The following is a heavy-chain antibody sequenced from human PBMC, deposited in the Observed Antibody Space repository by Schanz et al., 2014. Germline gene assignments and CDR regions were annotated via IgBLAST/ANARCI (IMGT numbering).Heavy chain of an antibody. D-gene: IGHD3-10*01. J-gene: IGHJ4*02. CDR3: ARGDMVRGVFDY. CDR2: ISSDGFNK. Sequence: QAQLVESGGGVVQPGGSLRLSCEASGFTFKNFGMHWVRQTPGKGLEWMAVISSDGFNKFYADSVKGRFTISRDNSKNTLYLQMNSLRTEDTAVYYCARGDMVRGVFDYWGQGTLVTVSS. V-gene: IGHV3-30*19. CDR1: GFTFKNFG.